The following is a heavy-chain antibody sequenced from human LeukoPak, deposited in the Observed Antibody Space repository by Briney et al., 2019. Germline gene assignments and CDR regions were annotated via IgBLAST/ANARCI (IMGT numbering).Heavy chain of an antibody. V-gene: IGHV4-34*01. Sequence: KPSETLSLTCAVYGGSFSGYYWSWIRQPPGKGLEWIGEINHSGSTNYNPSLKSRVTISVDTSKNQFSLKLSSVTSADTAVYYCARRIAAAGTGMAWFDPWGQGTLVTVSS. CDR2: INHSGST. J-gene: IGHJ5*02. CDR3: ARRIAAAGTGMAWFDP. D-gene: IGHD6-13*01. CDR1: GGSFSGYY.